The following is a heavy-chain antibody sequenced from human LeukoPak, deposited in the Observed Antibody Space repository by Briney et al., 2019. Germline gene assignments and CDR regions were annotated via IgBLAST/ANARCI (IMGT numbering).Heavy chain of an antibody. J-gene: IGHJ6*03. Sequence: ASVKVSCKASGYTFTGYYMHWVRQAPGQGLEWMGWINPNSGGTNYAQKFQGRVTMTRDTSISTAYMELSRLRSDDTAVYFCARFPQPGTTSFFYHYMDVWGKGTTVTVSS. CDR3: ARFPQPGTTSFFYHYMDV. V-gene: IGHV1-2*02. CDR1: GYTFTGYY. CDR2: INPNSGGT. D-gene: IGHD1-7*01.